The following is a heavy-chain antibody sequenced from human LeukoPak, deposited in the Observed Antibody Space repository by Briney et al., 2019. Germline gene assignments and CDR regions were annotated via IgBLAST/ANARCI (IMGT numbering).Heavy chain of an antibody. Sequence: GGSLRLSCAASGFTFSSYWMTWVRQAPGNGLEWVANIKQDGIENHYVDSVKGRFTISRDNAKNSLYLQMNSPRADDTAVYYCARVGSSWSLDYWGQGTLVTVSS. CDR3: ARVGSSWSLDY. V-gene: IGHV3-7*03. J-gene: IGHJ4*02. CDR1: GFTFSSYW. D-gene: IGHD6-13*01. CDR2: IKQDGIEN.